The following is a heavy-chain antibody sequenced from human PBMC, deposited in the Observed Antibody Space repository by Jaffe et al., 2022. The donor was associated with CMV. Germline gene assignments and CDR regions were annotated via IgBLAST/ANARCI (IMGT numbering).Heavy chain of an antibody. CDR3: ARDISGVWSGSTYGMDV. Sequence: EVQLVESGGGLVQPGRSLRLSCAASGFSFDDYAMHWVRQIPGKGLEWVSGISWNSGSIGYVDSVKGRFTISRDNAENSLSLHMNTLRVEDTALYYCARDISGVWSGSTYGMDVWGQGTPVTVSS. D-gene: IGHD3-3*01. V-gene: IGHV3-9*01. CDR2: ISWNSGSI. J-gene: IGHJ6*02. CDR1: GFSFDDYA.